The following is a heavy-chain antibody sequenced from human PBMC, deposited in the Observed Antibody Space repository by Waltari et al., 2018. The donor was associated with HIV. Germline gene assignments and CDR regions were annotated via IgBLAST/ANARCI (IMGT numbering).Heavy chain of an antibody. CDR3: ARGFLGWLMYHQGLDV. J-gene: IGHJ6*02. CDR1: GFAFDTFL. CDR2: ISHDASKI. V-gene: IGHV3-21*01. Sequence: VASGRGLVDRGRSLPLSCPASGFAFDTFLLLWVRQVPGKGLEWISSISHDASKIVYADSFKGRFTISRDNVKKSLSLEMKTLRAEDTGLYFCARGFLGWLMYHQGLDVWGQGTTVTVSS. D-gene: IGHD3-9*01.